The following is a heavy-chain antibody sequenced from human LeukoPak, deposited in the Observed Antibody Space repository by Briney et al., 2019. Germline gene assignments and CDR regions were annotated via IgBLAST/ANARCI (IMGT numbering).Heavy chain of an antibody. V-gene: IGHV3-7*01. Sequence: PGGSLRLSCAASGFTFSSYWMNWVRQAPGKGLEWVANIKQDGNEKYYVDSVKGRFTISRDNAKNSLYLQMNSLRAEDTAVYYCARDLESYNSGGYYFGYWGQGTLVTVSS. CDR1: GFTFSSYW. CDR2: IKQDGNEK. J-gene: IGHJ4*02. D-gene: IGHD3-22*01. CDR3: ARDLESYNSGGYYFGY.